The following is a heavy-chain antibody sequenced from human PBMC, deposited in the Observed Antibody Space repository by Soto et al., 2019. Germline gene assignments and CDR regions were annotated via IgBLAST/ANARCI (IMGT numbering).Heavy chain of an antibody. CDR2: VWYDGSNK. J-gene: IGHJ6*02. Sequence: QVQLVESGGGVVQPGRSLRLSCAASGFKFTIYGMHWVRQAPGKGLEWVAVVWYDGSNKYYADSVKGRFTISRDNSKNTLYLQMNSLRAEDTAVYYCAKWGSTLYYYGMDVWGQGTTVTVSS. CDR1: GFKFTIYG. V-gene: IGHV3-33*06. D-gene: IGHD3-16*01. CDR3: AKWGSTLYYYGMDV.